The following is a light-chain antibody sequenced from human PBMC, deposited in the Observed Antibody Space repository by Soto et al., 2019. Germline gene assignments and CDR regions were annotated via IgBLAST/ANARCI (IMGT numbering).Light chain of an antibody. V-gene: IGLV2-14*01. Sequence: QSLLTKPASGYGFPGQSITISYNGTSSDVGGYNYVSWYQQHPGKAPKLMIYDVSNRPSGVSNRFSGSKSGNTASLTISGLQAEDEADYYCSSYTSSSTYVFGTGTKVTVL. CDR2: DVS. J-gene: IGLJ1*01. CDR3: SSYTSSSTYV. CDR1: SSDVGGYNY.